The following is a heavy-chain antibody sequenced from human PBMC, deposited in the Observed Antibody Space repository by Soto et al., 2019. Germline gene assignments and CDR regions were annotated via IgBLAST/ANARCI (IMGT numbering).Heavy chain of an antibody. Sequence: QVQLQQWGAGLLKPSETLSLTCAVYGGSFSGYYWSWIRQPPGKGLEWIGEINHSGSTNYNPSLKSRVTISVDTSKNQFSLKLSSVTAADTAVYYCARGRRLPAWREAARHPFFDYWGQGTLVTVSS. CDR3: ARGRRLPAWREAARHPFFDY. CDR2: INHSGST. V-gene: IGHV4-34*01. J-gene: IGHJ4*02. D-gene: IGHD6-6*01. CDR1: GGSFSGYY.